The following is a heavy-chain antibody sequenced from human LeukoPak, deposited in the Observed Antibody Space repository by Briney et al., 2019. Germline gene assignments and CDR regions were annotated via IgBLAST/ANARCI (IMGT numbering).Heavy chain of an antibody. J-gene: IGHJ4*02. CDR3: ARGQQWLEAFDF. CDR2: INPNSGGT. Sequence: EASVKVSCKASGYTFTGYYIHWVRQAPGQGLEWMGWINPNSGGTHYAQNFQGRVTMTRDTSINTAYMELYRLRSDDTAVYYCARGQQWLEAFDFWGLGTLVTVSS. V-gene: IGHV1-2*02. D-gene: IGHD6-19*01. CDR1: GYTFTGYY.